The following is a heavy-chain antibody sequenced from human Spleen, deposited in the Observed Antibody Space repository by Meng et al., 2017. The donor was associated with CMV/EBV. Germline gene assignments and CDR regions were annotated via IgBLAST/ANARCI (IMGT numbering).Heavy chain of an antibody. V-gene: IGHV3-74*01. Sequence: GGSLRLSCAASGFTLSRYWMHWVRQAPGKGLVWVSRINEDGSRTDYADSVKGRFTISRDNAKNTLYLQMSSLRAEDTAVYYCARDWSGSDDYWGQGTLVTVSS. CDR1: GFTLSRYW. CDR2: INEDGSRT. J-gene: IGHJ4*02. D-gene: IGHD1-26*01. CDR3: ARDWSGSDDY.